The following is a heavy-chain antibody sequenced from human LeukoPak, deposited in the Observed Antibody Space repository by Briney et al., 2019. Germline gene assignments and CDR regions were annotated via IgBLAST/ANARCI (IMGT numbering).Heavy chain of an antibody. D-gene: IGHD3-22*01. V-gene: IGHV3-53*01. J-gene: IGHJ4*02. CDR1: GFTVSSNY. CDR2: IYSGGST. CDR3: ARHYYYDSSGYWALY. Sequence: GGSLRLSCAASGFTVSSNYMSWVRKAPGKGLEWVSVIYSGGSTYYADSVKGRFTISRDNSKNTLYLQMNSLRAEDTAVYYCARHYYYDSSGYWALYWGQGTLVTVSS.